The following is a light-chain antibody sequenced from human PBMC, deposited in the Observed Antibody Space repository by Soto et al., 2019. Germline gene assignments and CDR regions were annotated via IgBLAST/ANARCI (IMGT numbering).Light chain of an antibody. CDR2: DAS. Sequence: EVVLTQSPATLSLSPGEGATLSCRASQSVSTFVAWYQQKPGQAPRLLIYDASNRAPGIPARFSGSGSGTDFTLTISSLEPEDFAVYSCQQRSNWLTFGGGTKVDIK. CDR1: QSVSTF. CDR3: QQRSNWLT. V-gene: IGKV3-11*01. J-gene: IGKJ4*01.